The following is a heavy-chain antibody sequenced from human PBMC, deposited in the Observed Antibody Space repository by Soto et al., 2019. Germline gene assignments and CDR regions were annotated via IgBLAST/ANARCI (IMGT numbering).Heavy chain of an antibody. V-gene: IGHV2-5*02. CDR1: GFSLTTSGVG. J-gene: IGHJ4*02. CDR3: AHRVLRTVFGLVTTTAIYFDF. D-gene: IGHD3-3*01. CDR2: IYWDDDK. Sequence: QITLKESGPTVVKPTETLTLTCTFSGFSLTTSGVGVGWVRQTPGKAPEWLALIYWDDDKRYSTSLNSRLINTKDTPNNQVVLTMANVDPADTATYYCAHRVLRTVFGLVTTTAIYFDFWGPGTPVVVSS.